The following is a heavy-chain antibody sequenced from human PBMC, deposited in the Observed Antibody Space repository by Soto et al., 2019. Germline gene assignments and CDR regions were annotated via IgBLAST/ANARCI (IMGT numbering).Heavy chain of an antibody. J-gene: IGHJ4*02. V-gene: IGHV3-23*01. Sequence: EVQLLESGGGLVQPGGSLRLSCAASGFTFSSYAMSWVRQAPGKGLEWVSAISGSATGTYYADSVKGRFTISRDNSKNTLYLQMASLRAEDTALYYCARHSSSWSPDYWGQGTLVTVSS. D-gene: IGHD6-13*01. CDR2: ISGSATGT. CDR3: ARHSSSWSPDY. CDR1: GFTFSSYA.